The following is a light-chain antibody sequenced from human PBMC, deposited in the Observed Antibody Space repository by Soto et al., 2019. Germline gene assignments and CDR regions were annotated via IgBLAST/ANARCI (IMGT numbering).Light chain of an antibody. Sequence: EIVLTQSPATLSLSPGERATLSCRASQSVSSYLAWYQQKPGQAPRLLIYDASNRATVIPARFSGSGSGTDFTLTISSLEPEDFAVYYCQQRSDWHTFGGGTKVDIK. CDR3: QQRSDWHT. J-gene: IGKJ4*01. CDR2: DAS. V-gene: IGKV3-11*01. CDR1: QSVSSY.